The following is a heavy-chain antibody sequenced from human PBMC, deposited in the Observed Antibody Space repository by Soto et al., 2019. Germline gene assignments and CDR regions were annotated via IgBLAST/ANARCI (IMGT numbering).Heavy chain of an antibody. D-gene: IGHD6-13*01. CDR2: ISYDGSNK. CDR3: ARGFEYSSSWYYFDY. CDR1: GFTFSSYA. V-gene: IGHV3-30-3*01. J-gene: IGHJ4*02. Sequence: GGSLRLSCAASGFTFSSYAMHWVRQAPGKGLEWVAVISYDGSNKYYADSVKGRFTISRDNSKNTLYLQMNSLRAEDTAVYYCARGFEYSSSWYYFDYWGQGTLVTVS.